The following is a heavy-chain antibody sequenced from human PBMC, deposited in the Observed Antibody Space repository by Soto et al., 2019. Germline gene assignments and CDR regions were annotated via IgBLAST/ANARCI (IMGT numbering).Heavy chain of an antibody. CDR1: GGTFSSYG. CDR2: IIPIFGTV. D-gene: IGHD2-2*01. J-gene: IGHJ3*01. Sequence: SLKVSCKSSGGTFSSYGISWVRQARLQGLEWMGGIIPIFGTVIYVQKFKGRVTITAEKPTGTAYMERGSLKLKDRAVYYCGSSIGYCSITSCNEVFDFCGKGTMVTVSS. V-gene: IGHV1-69*06. CDR3: GSSIGYCSITSCNEVFDF.